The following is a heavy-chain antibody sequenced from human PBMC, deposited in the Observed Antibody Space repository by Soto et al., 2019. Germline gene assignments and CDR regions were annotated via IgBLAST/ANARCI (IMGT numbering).Heavy chain of an antibody. V-gene: IGHV4-38-2*01. CDR3: ARARWYHAFDV. D-gene: IGHD2-15*01. Sequence: SETLSLTCAVSGFFISSGNYWGWIRKPPGKGLEWIGSIFHGGNTYYNPSLKSRVTISVDMSKNQFSLKLNSVTAADTAVYYCARARWYHAFDVWGQGTVVTVSS. CDR2: IFHGGNT. CDR1: GFFISSGNY. J-gene: IGHJ3*01.